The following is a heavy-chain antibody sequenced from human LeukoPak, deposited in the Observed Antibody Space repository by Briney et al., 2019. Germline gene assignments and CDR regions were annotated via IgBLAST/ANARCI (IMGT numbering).Heavy chain of an antibody. CDR1: TRSVTYTNW. D-gene: IGHD3-3*01. CDR2: VHLDGRT. CDR3: AREGGFYRPLDY. J-gene: IGHJ4*02. V-gene: IGHV4-4*02. Sequence: SETLSLTCDVSTRSVTYTNWWTWVRQPPGKGLEWIGEVHLDGRTNYNPSLTGRLTMSVDLYENHISLKVTSVTAADTAVYYCAREGGFYRPLDYSGQGTLVTVSS.